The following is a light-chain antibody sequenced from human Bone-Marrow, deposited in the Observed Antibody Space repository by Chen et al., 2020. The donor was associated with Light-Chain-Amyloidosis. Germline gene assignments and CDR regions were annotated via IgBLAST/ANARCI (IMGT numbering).Light chain of an antibody. J-gene: IGLJ3*02. Sequence: SYVLTQPSSVSVAPGQTATIACGCNNMGSTRVHWYQQTPGQAPLLVVYDASDRPARIPERWSGSTSVNKATLPISRVEAGDESDYYWQVWDRSSDRPVFGGVTKLTVL. CDR2: DAS. CDR3: QVWDRSSDRPV. CDR1: NMGSTR. V-gene: IGLV3-21*02.